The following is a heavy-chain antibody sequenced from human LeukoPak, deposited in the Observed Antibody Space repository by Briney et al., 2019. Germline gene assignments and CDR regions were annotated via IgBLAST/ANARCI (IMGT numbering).Heavy chain of an antibody. CDR1: GGSISSGGYY. CDR3: AREGLNMVRGVIPKEAWGWFDP. Sequence: SETLSLTCTVSGGSISSGGYYWNWIRQPAGKGLEWIGRIYTSGSANYNPSLKSRVTVSVDTSKNQFSLKLSSVTAADTAVYYCAREGLNMVRGVIPKEAWGWFDPWGQGTLVTVSS. CDR2: IYTSGSA. V-gene: IGHV4-61*02. D-gene: IGHD3-10*01. J-gene: IGHJ5*02.